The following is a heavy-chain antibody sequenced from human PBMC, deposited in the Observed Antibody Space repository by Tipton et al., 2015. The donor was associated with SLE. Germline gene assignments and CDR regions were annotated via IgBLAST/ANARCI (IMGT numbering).Heavy chain of an antibody. CDR1: GGSISSYY. J-gene: IGHJ4*02. CDR2: IRSKAYGGTT. V-gene: IGHV3-49*03. D-gene: IGHD3-16*01. Sequence: LSLTCTVSGGSISSYYWSWIRQPPGKGLEWVGFIRSKAYGGTTEYAASVKGRFTISRDDSKSIAYLQMNSLKTEDTAVYYCAWGAYWGQGTLVTVSS. CDR3: AWGAY.